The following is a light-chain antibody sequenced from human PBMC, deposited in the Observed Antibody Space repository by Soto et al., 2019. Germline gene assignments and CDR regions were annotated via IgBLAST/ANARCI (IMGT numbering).Light chain of an antibody. CDR1: QTIRNN. CDR2: VAS. V-gene: IGKV3-15*01. CDR3: QQYNSWPLT. J-gene: IGKJ4*01. Sequence: EIVMTQSPATLSVSPGERATRSCRSSQTIRNNLAWYQQKPGQAPRLLIYVASTRATDIPARSSGSGSGTDFTLTISSLQSEDFAFYYCQQYNSWPLTFGGGTKADIK.